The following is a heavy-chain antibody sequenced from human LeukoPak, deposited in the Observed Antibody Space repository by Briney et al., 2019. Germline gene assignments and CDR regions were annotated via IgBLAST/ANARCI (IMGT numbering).Heavy chain of an antibody. CDR2: ISGSGGRI. CDR1: GITFDSYA. V-gene: IGHV3-23*01. CDR3: VKEKLAYCGGDCFGEYFQD. J-gene: IGHJ1*01. Sequence: GGSLRLSCAAAGITFDSYAMSWVRQAPGKGLEWISVISGSGGRISYADSVKGRFIISRNNSKNTLHLQMHSLRAEDTAVYYCVKEKLAYCGGDCFGEYFQDWGQGTLVTVSS. D-gene: IGHD2-21*02.